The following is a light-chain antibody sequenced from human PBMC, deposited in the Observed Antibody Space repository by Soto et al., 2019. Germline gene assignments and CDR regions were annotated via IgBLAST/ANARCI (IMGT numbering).Light chain of an antibody. CDR2: DAS. J-gene: IGKJ3*01. CDR3: QQRSNWEFT. Sequence: EIVLTQSPATLSLSPGERATLSCRASQSVSSYLAWYQQKPGQAPRLLIYDASNRATGIPARFSGSGSGTDFTLTINSLEPEDFAVYYCQQRSNWEFTFGPGTKVDIK. CDR1: QSVSSY. V-gene: IGKV3-11*01.